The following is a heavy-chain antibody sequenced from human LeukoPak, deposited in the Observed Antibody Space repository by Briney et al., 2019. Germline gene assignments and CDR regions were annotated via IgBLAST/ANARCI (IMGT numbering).Heavy chain of an antibody. CDR3: ARENSSSWYLYYFDY. CDR2: IYHSGST. J-gene: IGHJ4*02. D-gene: IGHD6-13*01. CDR1: GGFISSSNW. V-gene: IGHV4-4*02. Sequence: PSGTLSLTCAVSGGFISSSNWCSWVRQPPGKGLEWIGEIYHSGSTNYNPSLKSRVTISVDKSKNQFSLKLSSVTAADTAVYYCARENSSSWYLYYFDYWGQGTLVTVSS.